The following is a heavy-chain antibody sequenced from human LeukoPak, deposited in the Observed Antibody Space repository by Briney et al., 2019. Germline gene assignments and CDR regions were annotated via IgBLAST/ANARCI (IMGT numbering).Heavy chain of an antibody. D-gene: IGHD4-17*01. CDR3: ARGPRDYGDAYFDY. Sequence: ASVKVSCKASGYTFTSYDINWVRQATGQGLEWMGWMNPNSGNTGYAQKFQGRVTMTRNTSISTAYMELSSLRSEDTAVYYCARGPRDYGDAYFDYWGQGTRVTVSS. CDR1: GYTFTSYD. CDR2: MNPNSGNT. V-gene: IGHV1-8*01. J-gene: IGHJ4*02.